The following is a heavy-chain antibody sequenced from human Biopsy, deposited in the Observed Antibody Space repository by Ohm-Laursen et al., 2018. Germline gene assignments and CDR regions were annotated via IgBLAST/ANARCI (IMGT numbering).Heavy chain of an antibody. Sequence: SVKVSCKAPGGTFSNYGVNWVRQAPGQGLEWLGGNIPILETENYAQKFQDRVTVAADTSTSTATMEPRSLRSDDTAVYYCATKLTGYFHHWGQGTLVIVSS. CDR2: NIPILETE. D-gene: IGHD3-9*01. CDR1: GGTFSNYG. J-gene: IGHJ1*01. CDR3: ATKLTGYFHH. V-gene: IGHV1-69*06.